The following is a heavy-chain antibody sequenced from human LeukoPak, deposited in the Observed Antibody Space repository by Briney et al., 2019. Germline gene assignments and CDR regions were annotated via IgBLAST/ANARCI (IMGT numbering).Heavy chain of an antibody. CDR1: GGSISSGSYY. D-gene: IGHD2-21*01. V-gene: IGHV4-61*01. CDR2: IYYSGST. Sequence: SSETLSLTCTVSGGSISSGSYYWSWIRQPPGKGLEWIGYIYYSGSTNYNPSLKSRVTISVDTSKNQFSLKLSSVTAADTAVYYCARGVVIAPQTFDYWGQGTLVTVSS. CDR3: ARGVVIAPQTFDY. J-gene: IGHJ4*02.